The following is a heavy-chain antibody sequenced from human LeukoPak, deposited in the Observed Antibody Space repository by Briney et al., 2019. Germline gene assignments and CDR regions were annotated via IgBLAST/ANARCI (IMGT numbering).Heavy chain of an antibody. J-gene: IGHJ4*02. D-gene: IGHD1-26*01. CDR1: GFTFSSYE. CDR2: ISSSGSTI. CDR3: ARGQSYLSY. Sequence: QPGGSLRLSCAASGFTFSSYEMNWVHQAPGKGLEWVSYISSSGSTIYYADSVKGRFTISRDNAKNSLYLQMNSLRAEDTAVYYCARGQSYLSYCGQGTLVTVSS. V-gene: IGHV3-48*03.